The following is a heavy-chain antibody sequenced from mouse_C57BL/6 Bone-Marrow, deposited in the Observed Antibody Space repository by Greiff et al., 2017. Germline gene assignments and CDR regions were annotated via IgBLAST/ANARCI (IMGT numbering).Heavy chain of an antibody. CDR2: IYPGGGYT. Sequence: VQLQQSGAELVRPGTSVKMSCKASGYTFTNYWIGWAKQRPGHGLEWIGDIYPGGGYTNYNEKFKGKATLTADKSSSTAYMQFSSLTSEDSAIYYCAREANYGSSVAWFAYWGQGTLVTVSA. CDR3: AREANYGSSVAWFAY. CDR1: GYTFTNYW. V-gene: IGHV1-63*01. J-gene: IGHJ3*01. D-gene: IGHD1-1*01.